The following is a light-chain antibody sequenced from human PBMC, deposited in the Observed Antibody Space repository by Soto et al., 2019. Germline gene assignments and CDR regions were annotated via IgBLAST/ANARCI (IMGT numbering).Light chain of an antibody. CDR1: QSVLHSSNNKNY. CDR2: WAS. Sequence: DIVMTQSPDSLAVSLGERATINCKSSQSVLHSSNNKNYLAWYQQKPGQPPNLLISWASTREFGVPDRFSGSGSGTDFTLTISSLQAEDVAVYYCQQYYSSPPTFGGGTKVDI. J-gene: IGKJ4*01. CDR3: QQYYSSPPT. V-gene: IGKV4-1*01.